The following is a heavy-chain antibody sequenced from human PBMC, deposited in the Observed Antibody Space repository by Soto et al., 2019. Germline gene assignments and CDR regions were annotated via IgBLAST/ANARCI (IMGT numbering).Heavy chain of an antibody. J-gene: IGHJ6*02. CDR1: GYTFTSYA. Sequence: QVQLVQSGAEVKKPGASVKVSCKASGYTFTSYAMHWVRQAPGQGLEWMGWINAGNGNTKYSQKFQGRVTITRDTSASTAYMELSSLRSEDTAVYYCATDTLPLGHYYYYYGMDVWGQGTTVTVSS. CDR2: INAGNGNT. CDR3: ATDTLPLGHYYYYYGMDV. V-gene: IGHV1-3*01. D-gene: IGHD3-16*01.